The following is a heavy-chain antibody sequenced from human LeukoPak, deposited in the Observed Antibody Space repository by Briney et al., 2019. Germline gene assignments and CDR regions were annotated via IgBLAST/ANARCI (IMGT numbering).Heavy chain of an antibody. CDR2: IYYSGST. J-gene: IGHJ4*02. CDR1: GGSISSSRFD. V-gene: IGHV4-39*01. CDR3: ARHQFYGTGSYYFDF. D-gene: IGHD3-10*01. Sequence: SETLSLTCTVSGGSISSSRFDGGWIRQPPGKGLEWIASIYYSGSTYYNPSLKSRVTISVDTSKNQFALKVSSVTAADTALYYCARHQFYGTGSYYFDFRSQGTLVTVSS.